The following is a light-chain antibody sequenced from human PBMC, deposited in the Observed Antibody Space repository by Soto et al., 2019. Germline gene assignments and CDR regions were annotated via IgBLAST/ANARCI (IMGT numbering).Light chain of an antibody. J-gene: IGKJ3*01. Sequence: EIVLTQSPGTLSLSPGERATLSCRASQIFSSCFFSWYQQKPGPPPRLLIYGASTRTTGIPKRFSGSSWVTDSILTSSRQWDEDVAEYFCHRFASSLTFGPGTKVDIK. CDR3: HRFASSLT. CDR2: GAS. CDR1: QIFSSCF. V-gene: IGKV3-20*01.